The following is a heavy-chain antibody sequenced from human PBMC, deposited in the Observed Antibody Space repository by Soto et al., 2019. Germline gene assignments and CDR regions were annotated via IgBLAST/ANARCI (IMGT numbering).Heavy chain of an antibody. V-gene: IGHV4-4*02. CDR2: IYHSGST. D-gene: IGHD4-17*01. CDR3: ALSTRSGTTFDY. Sequence: QVQLQESGPGLVKPSGTLSLTCAVSGGSISSSNWWSWVCQPPGKGLEWIGEIYHSGSTDYNPSLKGGVPISVDKSKNQVSLKLGFVTSAETDVYYRALSTRSGTTFDYWRQGTLVTVSS. CDR1: GGSISSSNW. J-gene: IGHJ4*02.